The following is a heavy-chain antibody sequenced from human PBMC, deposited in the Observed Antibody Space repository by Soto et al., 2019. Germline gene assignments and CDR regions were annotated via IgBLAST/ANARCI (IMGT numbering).Heavy chain of an antibody. Sequence: GASVKVSCKASGYTFTSYGISWVRQAPGQGLEWMGWISAYNGNTNYAQKLQSRVTMTTDTSTSTAYMELRSLRSDDTAVYYCAINPITGTTYYFDYWGQGTLVTVS. CDR1: GYTFTSYG. J-gene: IGHJ4*02. CDR3: AINPITGTTYYFDY. CDR2: ISAYNGNT. D-gene: IGHD1-7*01. V-gene: IGHV1-18*01.